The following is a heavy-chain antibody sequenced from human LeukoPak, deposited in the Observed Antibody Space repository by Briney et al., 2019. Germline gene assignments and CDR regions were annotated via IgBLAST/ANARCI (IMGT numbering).Heavy chain of an antibody. V-gene: IGHV1-69*02. CDR3: ARVPDTVVVPAATSWYFDL. J-gene: IGHJ2*01. Sequence: SVKVSCKASGGTFSSYTISWVRQAPGQGLEWMGRIIPILDITNYAQKFQGRVTITADTSTSTASMELSSLISEDTAVYYCARVPDTVVVPAATSWYFDLWGRGTLVTVFS. D-gene: IGHD2-2*01. CDR2: IIPILDIT. CDR1: GGTFSSYT.